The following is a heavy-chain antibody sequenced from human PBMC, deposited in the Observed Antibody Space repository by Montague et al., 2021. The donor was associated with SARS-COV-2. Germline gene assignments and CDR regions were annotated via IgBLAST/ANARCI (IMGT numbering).Heavy chain of an antibody. J-gene: IGHJ3*02. CDR1: GGSISSSSYY. D-gene: IGHD3-22*01. V-gene: IGHV4-39*01. CDR3: ARFPTSYYYDSKAAPATPDAFDI. Sequence: SETLSLTCTVSGGSISSSSYYWGWIRQPPGKGLEWIGSIYYSGSTYYSPSLKSRVTIYVDTSKNQFSLKLSSVIAADTAVYYRARFPTSYYYDSKAAPATPDAFDIWGPGTMVTVSS. CDR2: IYYSGST.